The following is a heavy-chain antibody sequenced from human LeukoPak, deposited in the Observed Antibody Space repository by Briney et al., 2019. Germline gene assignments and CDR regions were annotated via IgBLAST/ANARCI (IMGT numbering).Heavy chain of an antibody. D-gene: IGHD3-10*01. Sequence: GESLKISCKGSGYSFTSYWIGWVRQMPGKGLEWMGIIYPGDSDTRYSPSFQGQVTISADKSISTAYLQWSSLKASDTAMYYCARHSYGPGYYGSGSHKPLDYWGQGTLVTVSS. CDR1: GYSFTSYW. J-gene: IGHJ4*02. V-gene: IGHV5-51*01. CDR3: ARHSYGPGYYGSGSHKPLDY. CDR2: IYPGDSDT.